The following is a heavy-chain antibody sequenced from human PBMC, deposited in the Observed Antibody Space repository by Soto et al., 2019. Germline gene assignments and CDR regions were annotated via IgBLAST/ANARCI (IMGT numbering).Heavy chain of an antibody. V-gene: IGHV4-34*01. CDR2: INHSGST. CDR3: ARGIAVAGTFRVMWFDP. D-gene: IGHD6-19*01. J-gene: IGHJ5*02. Sequence: SETLSLTCAVYGGSFSGYYWSWIRQPPGKGLEWIGEINHSGSTNYNPSLKSRVTISVDTSKNQFSLKLSSVTAADTAVYYCARGIAVAGTFRVMWFDPWGQGTLVTVSS. CDR1: GGSFSGYY.